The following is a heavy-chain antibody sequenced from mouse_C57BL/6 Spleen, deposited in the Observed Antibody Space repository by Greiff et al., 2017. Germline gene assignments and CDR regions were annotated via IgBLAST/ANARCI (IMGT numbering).Heavy chain of an antibody. CDR2: IWTGGRT. J-gene: IGHJ3*01. CDR1: GFSLTSYA. Sequence: QVQLKESGPGLVAPSQSLSITCTVSGFSLTSYAISWVRQPPGKGLEWLGVIWTGGRTNYNSALKSRLSISKDNSKSQVFLKMNSLQTDDTARYYCARWDYGSFAYWGQGTLVTVSA. V-gene: IGHV2-9-1*01. CDR3: ARWDYGSFAY. D-gene: IGHD1-1*01.